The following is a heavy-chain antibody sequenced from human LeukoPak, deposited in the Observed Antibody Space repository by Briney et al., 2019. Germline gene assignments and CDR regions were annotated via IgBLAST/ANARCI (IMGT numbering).Heavy chain of an antibody. D-gene: IGHD1-26*01. Sequence: ASVKVSCKASGYTFTGYYMHWVRQAPGQGLEWVEWINPRSGGTDYAQRLQGRVSMTTDTSIATAYMELSRLTSDDTAIYYCARGTIGSYSSVHDWGQGTLLIVSS. V-gene: IGHV1-2*02. J-gene: IGHJ1*01. CDR2: INPRSGGT. CDR1: GYTFTGYY. CDR3: ARGTIGSYSSVHD.